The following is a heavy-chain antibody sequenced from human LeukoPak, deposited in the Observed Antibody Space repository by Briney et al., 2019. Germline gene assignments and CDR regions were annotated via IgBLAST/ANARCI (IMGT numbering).Heavy chain of an antibody. J-gene: IGHJ4*02. CDR2: IYHSTST. D-gene: IGHD6-19*01. Sequence: SETLSLTCTVSGGSISSYYWSWIRQPPGKGREWMGYIYHSTSTNYNPSLKSRVTISVDTSKNQFSLKLSSVTAADTAVYYCARHSAGIAVAGMNYWGQGTLVTVSS. CDR1: GGSISSYY. CDR3: ARHSAGIAVAGMNY. V-gene: IGHV4-59*08.